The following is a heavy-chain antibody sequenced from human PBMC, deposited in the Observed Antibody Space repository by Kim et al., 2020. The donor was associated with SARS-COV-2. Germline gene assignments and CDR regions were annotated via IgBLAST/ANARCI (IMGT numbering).Heavy chain of an antibody. CDR2: IRSKANSYAT. CDR1: GFTFSGSA. Sequence: GGSLRLSCAASGFTFSGSAMHWVRQASGKGLEWVGRIRSKANSYATAYAASVKGRFTISRDDSKNTAYLQMNSLKTEDTAVYYCTSGGSGSYYRGRFDYWGQGTLVTVSS. CDR3: TSGGSGSYYRGRFDY. D-gene: IGHD3-10*01. J-gene: IGHJ4*02. V-gene: IGHV3-73*01.